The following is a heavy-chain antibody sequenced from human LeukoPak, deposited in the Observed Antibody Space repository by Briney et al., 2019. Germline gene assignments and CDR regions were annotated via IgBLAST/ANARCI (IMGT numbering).Heavy chain of an antibody. V-gene: IGHV4-39*01. J-gene: IGHJ6*03. CDR1: GGSISSSSYY. CDR2: IYYSGST. D-gene: IGHD2-15*01. Sequence: SSETLSLTCTVSGGSISSSSYYWGWIRQPPGKGLEWIGSIYYSGSTYYNPSLKSRVTISVDTSKNQFSLKLSSVTAADTAVYYCARHPLPVVVMDVWGKGTTVTVSS. CDR3: ARHPLPVVVMDV.